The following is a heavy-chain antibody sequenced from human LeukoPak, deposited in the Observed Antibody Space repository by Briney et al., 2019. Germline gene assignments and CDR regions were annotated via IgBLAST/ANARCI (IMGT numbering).Heavy chain of an antibody. Sequence: ASVKVSCKASGYTFTSYGISWVRQAPGQGLEWMGWISAYNGNTNYAQKLQGRVTMTTDTSTSTAYMELRSLRSDDTAVYYCAREVCGGDCRYYFDYWGQGTLVTVSS. CDR3: AREVCGGDCRYYFDY. CDR1: GYTFTSYG. J-gene: IGHJ4*02. CDR2: ISAYNGNT. D-gene: IGHD2-21*02. V-gene: IGHV1-18*01.